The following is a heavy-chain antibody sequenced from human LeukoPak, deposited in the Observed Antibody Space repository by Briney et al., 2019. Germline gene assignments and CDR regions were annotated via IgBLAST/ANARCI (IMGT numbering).Heavy chain of an antibody. V-gene: IGHV4-38-2*01. CDR3: ARATNNDAFHI. CDR1: GYSISSGYY. CDR2: IYHSGST. Sequence: KPSGTLSLTCAVSGYSISSGYYWGWIRQPPGKGLEWIGSIYHSGSTYYNPSLKSRVTISVDTSKNQFSLKLSSVTAADTAVYYCARATNNDAFHIWGQGTMVTVSS. J-gene: IGHJ3*02.